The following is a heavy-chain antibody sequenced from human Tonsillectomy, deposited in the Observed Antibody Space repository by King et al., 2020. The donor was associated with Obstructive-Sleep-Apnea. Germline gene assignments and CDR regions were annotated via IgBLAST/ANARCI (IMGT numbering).Heavy chain of an antibody. CDR3: ARVSNYAPDY. CDR1: GGSIISVGYS. V-gene: IGHV4-30-4*07. D-gene: IGHD2-2*01. J-gene: IGHJ4*02. Sequence: VQLQESGPGLVKPSQTLSLTCAVSGGSIISVGYSWSLVRQPPGKGREWIGYLYYSAFTFYNPSLKSRVTISLDTSKNQFSLKLSSVTAADTAVYYCARVSNYAPDYWGQGTLVTVSS. CDR2: LYYSAFT.